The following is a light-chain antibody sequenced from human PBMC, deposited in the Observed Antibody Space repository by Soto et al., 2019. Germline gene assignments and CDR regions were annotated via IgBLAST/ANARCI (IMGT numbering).Light chain of an antibody. Sequence: DIQVTQSPATLSASVGARVTITCPARQNIGTWLAWYQQKPGKAPKLLIYDASTLESGVPSRFSGSGSGTEFTLTISSLQPEDVATYYCQEYNSYPVNFGQGTRLEIK. CDR3: QEYNSYPVN. CDR2: DAS. J-gene: IGKJ5*01. CDR1: QNIGTW. V-gene: IGKV1-5*01.